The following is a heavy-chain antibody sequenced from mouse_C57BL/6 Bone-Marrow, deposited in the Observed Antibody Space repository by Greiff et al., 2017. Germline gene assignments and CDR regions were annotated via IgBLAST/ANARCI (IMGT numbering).Heavy chain of an antibody. Sequence: QVQLQQPGAELVKPGASVKLSCKASGYTFTSYWMQWVKQRPGQGLEWIGEIDPSDSYTNYNQKFKGKATLTVDTSSSTAYMQLSRLTSEDAAVYYCGRDRGRWGQGNTLTVSS. CDR3: GRDRGR. CDR2: IDPSDSYT. D-gene: IGHD3-2*01. CDR1: GYTFTSYW. J-gene: IGHJ2*01. V-gene: IGHV1-50*01.